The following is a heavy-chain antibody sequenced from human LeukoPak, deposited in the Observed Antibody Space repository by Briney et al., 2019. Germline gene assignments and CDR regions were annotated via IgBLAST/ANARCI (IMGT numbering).Heavy chain of an antibody. J-gene: IGHJ5*02. Sequence: PSETLSLTCAVYGGSFSGYYWSWIRQPPGKGREWIGSIYHSGSTYYNPSLKSRVTISVDTSKNQFSLKLSSVTAADTAVYYCARDPRELRFLEWLLSGGAWFDPWGQGTLVTVSS. CDR2: IYHSGST. D-gene: IGHD3-3*01. CDR1: GGSFSGYY. V-gene: IGHV4-34*01. CDR3: ARDPRELRFLEWLLSGGAWFDP.